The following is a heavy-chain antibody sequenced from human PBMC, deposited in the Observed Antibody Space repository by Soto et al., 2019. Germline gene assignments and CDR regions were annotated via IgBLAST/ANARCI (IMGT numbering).Heavy chain of an antibody. J-gene: IGHJ4*02. CDR1: GGTFRSYA. D-gene: IGHD7-27*01. CDR3: AGGENGFDY. CDR2: IIPIIGIA. V-gene: IGHV1-69*17. Sequence: QVQLVQSGAEVKKPGSSVKVSCKASGGTFRSYAISWVRQAPGQGLEWMGGIIPIIGIANYAQKFQGRVTITADKSTSTAYIELSSLRSEDKGVYYCAGGENGFDYWGQGTLVTVSS.